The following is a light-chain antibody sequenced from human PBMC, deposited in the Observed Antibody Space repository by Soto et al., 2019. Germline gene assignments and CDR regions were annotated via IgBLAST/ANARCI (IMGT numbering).Light chain of an antibody. J-gene: IGLJ1*01. CDR2: EVS. CDR1: SSDVGGYNY. V-gene: IGLV2-14*01. Sequence: QSALTQPASVSGSPGQSITISCTGTSSDVGGYNYVSWYQQHPGKAPKLMIYEVSNRPSGVSNRFSGSKSGNTASLTISGLQAEDAADYYCSSYTSSSTLLYVFGIGTKLTVL. CDR3: SSYTSSSTLLYV.